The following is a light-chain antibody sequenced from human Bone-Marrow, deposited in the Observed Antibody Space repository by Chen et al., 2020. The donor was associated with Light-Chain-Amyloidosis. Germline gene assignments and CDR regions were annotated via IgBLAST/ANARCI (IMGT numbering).Light chain of an antibody. CDR2: DDS. CDR3: QVWDRSSDRPV. CDR1: NIGSTS. Sequence: SYVLTQPSSVSVAPGQTATIARGGNNIGSTSVRWYQQTPGQAPLLVVYDDSDRPSGIPERLSGSNSGNTATLTISRVEAGDEADYYCQVWDRSSDRPVFGGGTKLTVL. J-gene: IGLJ3*02. V-gene: IGLV3-21*02.